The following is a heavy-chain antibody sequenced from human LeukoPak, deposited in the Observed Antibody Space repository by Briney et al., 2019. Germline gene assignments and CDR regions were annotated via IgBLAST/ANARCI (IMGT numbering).Heavy chain of an antibody. CDR1: GNIFNSYG. Sequence: ASVKVSCKASGNIFNSYGFSWVRQAPGQGLEWIGWINVHKGNTEYAQKFQGRVSMTADTSTSTVYMELRSLRSDDTAVYCSREEYLSGSYVDDWGQGTLVTVSS. D-gene: IGHD3-10*01. CDR3: SREEYLSGSYVDD. CDR2: INVHKGNT. J-gene: IGHJ4*02. V-gene: IGHV1-18*01.